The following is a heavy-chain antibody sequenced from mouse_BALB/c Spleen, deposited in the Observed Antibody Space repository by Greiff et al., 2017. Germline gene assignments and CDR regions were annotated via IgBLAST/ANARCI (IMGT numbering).Heavy chain of an antibody. CDR1: GYTFTSYW. D-gene: IGHD4-1*01. Sequence: LQQPGSELVRPGASVKLSCKASGYTFTSYWMHWVKQRPGQGLEWIGNIYPGSGSTNYDEKFKSKATLTVDTSSSTAYMQLSSLTSEDSAVYYCTRLGRRWYFDVWGAGTTVTVSS. CDR2: IYPGSGST. V-gene: IGHV1S22*01. CDR3: TRLGRRWYFDV. J-gene: IGHJ1*01.